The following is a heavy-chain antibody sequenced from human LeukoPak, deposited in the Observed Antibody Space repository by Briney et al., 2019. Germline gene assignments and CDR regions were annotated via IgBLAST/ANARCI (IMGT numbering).Heavy chain of an antibody. V-gene: IGHV3-23*01. D-gene: IGHD2-2*01. Sequence: GGSLRLSCAASGXTFSSYAMSWVRQAPGKGLEWVSAISGSGGSTYYADSVKGRFTISRDNSKNTLYLQMNSLRAEDTAVYYCATDSPSIYHGANYYYGMDVWGQGTTVTVSS. J-gene: IGHJ6*02. CDR2: ISGSGGST. CDR3: ATDSPSIYHGANYYYGMDV. CDR1: GXTFSSYA.